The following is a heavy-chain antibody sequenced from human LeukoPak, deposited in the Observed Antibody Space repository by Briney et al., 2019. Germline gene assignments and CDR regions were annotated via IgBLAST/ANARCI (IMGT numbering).Heavy chain of an antibody. CDR1: GFTFSSYA. V-gene: IGHV3-23*01. CDR3: AKDQTVAGFYFDY. CDR2: ISGSGGST. Sequence: GGSLRLPCAASGFTFSSYAMSWVRQAPGKGLEWVSAISGSGGSTYYADSVKGRFTISRDNSKNTLYLQMNSLRAEDTAVYYCAKDQTVAGFYFDYWGQGTLVTVSS. J-gene: IGHJ4*02. D-gene: IGHD6-19*01.